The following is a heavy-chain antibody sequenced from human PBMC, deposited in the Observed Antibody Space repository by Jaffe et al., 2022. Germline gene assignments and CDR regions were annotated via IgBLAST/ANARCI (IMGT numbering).Heavy chain of an antibody. D-gene: IGHD6-13*01. Sequence: QVQLQESGPGLVKPSQTLSLTCTVSGGSISSGSYYWSWIRQPAGKGLEWIGRIYTSGSTNYNPSLKSRVTISVDTSKNQFSLKLSSVTAADTAVYYCAREEVLWSSSWSQGFDYWGQGTLVTVSS. CDR3: AREEVLWSSSWSQGFDY. J-gene: IGHJ4*02. CDR1: GGSISSGSYY. CDR2: IYTSGST. V-gene: IGHV4-61*02.